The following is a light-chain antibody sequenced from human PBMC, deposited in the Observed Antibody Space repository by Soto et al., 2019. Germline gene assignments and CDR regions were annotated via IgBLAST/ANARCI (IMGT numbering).Light chain of an antibody. V-gene: IGKV3-20*01. CDR2: GAS. CDR3: QQYVTSPWT. J-gene: IGKJ1*01. Sequence: DIVLTQSPGTLSLSPGERATLSCRASQSVSSNYLAWYQQKPGQAPRLLIYGASSGVTGIPDRFSGSGSGTDFTLPISRLEPGDFAVYDCQQYVTSPWTFGQGTKVELK. CDR1: QSVSSNY.